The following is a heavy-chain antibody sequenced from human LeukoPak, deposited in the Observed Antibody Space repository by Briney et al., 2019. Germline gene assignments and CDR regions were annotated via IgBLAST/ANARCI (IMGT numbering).Heavy chain of an antibody. Sequence: SETLSLTCVVSGDSIRNDYWWNWVRQPPGKGLEWIGEIYHSGSTNYNPSLKSRVSISVDKSKNQFSLKLTSVTAADAAMYYCARKQHLEPSSYYYYYMDVWGKGTTVTVS. CDR1: GDSIRNDYW. CDR2: IYHSGST. CDR3: ARKQHLEPSSYYYYYMDV. D-gene: IGHD6-13*01. J-gene: IGHJ6*03. V-gene: IGHV4-4*02.